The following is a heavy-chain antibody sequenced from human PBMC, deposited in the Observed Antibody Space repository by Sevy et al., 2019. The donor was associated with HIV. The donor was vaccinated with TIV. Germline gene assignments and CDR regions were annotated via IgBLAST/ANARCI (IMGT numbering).Heavy chain of an antibody. CDR1: GYTFTSSG. CDR3: ARGRGWEPPWDLDS. CDR2: ISGYNGNT. Sequence: ASVKVSCKASGYTFTSSGISWLRQAPGQGLEWMGWISGYNGNTNYAQKLQGRVTMTTDTSTSTAYMELRSLRSDDTAVYYCARGRGWEPPWDLDSWGQGTLVTVSS. J-gene: IGHJ4*02. V-gene: IGHV1-18*01. D-gene: IGHD1-26*01.